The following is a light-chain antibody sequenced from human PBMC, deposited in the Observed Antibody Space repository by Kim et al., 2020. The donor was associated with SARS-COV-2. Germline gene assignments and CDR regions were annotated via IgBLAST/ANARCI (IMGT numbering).Light chain of an antibody. Sequence: GQSITISCTGSSSYIGGNNYVSCYQQHPSKAPNLLFYDVTNRPSGDSSRFCCTTSGTTASVIISVLQAEEAAMYCCSSYAYSGALLFGGGTQLTVL. CDR3: SSYAYSGALL. CDR2: DVT. CDR1: SSYIGGNNY. V-gene: IGLV2-14*03. J-gene: IGLJ2*01.